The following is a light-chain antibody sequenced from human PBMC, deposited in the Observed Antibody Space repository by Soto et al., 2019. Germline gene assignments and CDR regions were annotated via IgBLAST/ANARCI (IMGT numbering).Light chain of an antibody. CDR3: QQLESYPST. CDR2: ATS. V-gene: IGKV1-39*01. J-gene: IGKJ4*01. Sequence: GDRVTITCRASQSISSPLSWYQQKPGKAPELLIYATSRLQSGVPSRFSGSRSGTDFTLTISSVQPEDFATYYCQQLESYPSTFGGGTKVDI. CDR1: QSISSP.